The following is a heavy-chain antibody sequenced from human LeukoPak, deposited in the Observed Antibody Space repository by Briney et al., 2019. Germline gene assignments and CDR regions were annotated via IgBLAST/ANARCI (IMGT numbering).Heavy chain of an antibody. J-gene: IGHJ4*02. CDR3: ARGIAAAGLYIDY. D-gene: IGHD6-13*01. CDR2: IYYSGST. CDR1: GGSISSSSYY. V-gene: IGHV4-39*07. Sequence: PSETLSLTCTVSGGSISSSSYYWGWIRQPPGKGLEWIGSIYYSGSTYYNPSLKSRVTISVDTSKNQFSLKLSSVTAADTAVYYFARGIAAAGLYIDYWGQGTLVTVSS.